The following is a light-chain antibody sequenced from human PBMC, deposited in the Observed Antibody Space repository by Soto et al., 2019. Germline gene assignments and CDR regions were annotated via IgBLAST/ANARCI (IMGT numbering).Light chain of an antibody. V-gene: IGKV3-20*01. CDR1: QSFSSNS. CDR3: QQHGSWGIT. Sequence: EIVLTQSPGTLSLSPGESATLSCRASQSFSSNSLAWHQQKPGQAPRLLMYAASSRAAGIPDRFSGSGSGTDFTLTISRLEPEDFAVYYCQQHGSWGITFGPGTKVDIK. J-gene: IGKJ3*01. CDR2: AAS.